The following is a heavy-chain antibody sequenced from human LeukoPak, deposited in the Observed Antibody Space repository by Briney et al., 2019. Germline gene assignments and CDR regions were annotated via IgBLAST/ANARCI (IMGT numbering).Heavy chain of an antibody. D-gene: IGHD6-13*01. CDR2: IKSKTDGGTT. Sequence: GGSLRLSCAASGFTFSNAWMSWVRQAPGKGLEWVGRIKSKTDGGTTDYAAPVKGRFTISRDDSKNTLYLQMNSLKTEDTAVYYCGSSSRYDDFDYWGQGTLVTVSS. CDR1: GFTFSNAW. J-gene: IGHJ4*02. V-gene: IGHV3-15*01. CDR3: GSSSRYDDFDY.